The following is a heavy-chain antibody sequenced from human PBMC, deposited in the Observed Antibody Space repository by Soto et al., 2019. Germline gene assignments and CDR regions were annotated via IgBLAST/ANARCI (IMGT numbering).Heavy chain of an antibody. Sequence: SVKVSCKASGGTFSSYAISWVRQAPGQGLEWMGGIIPIFGTANYAQKFQGRVTITADESTSTAYMELSSLRSEDTAAYYCAVRIAAAGHYYYYYGMDVWGQGTTVTVSS. V-gene: IGHV1-69*13. CDR3: AVRIAAAGHYYYYYGMDV. CDR1: GGTFSSYA. CDR2: IIPIFGTA. J-gene: IGHJ6*02. D-gene: IGHD6-13*01.